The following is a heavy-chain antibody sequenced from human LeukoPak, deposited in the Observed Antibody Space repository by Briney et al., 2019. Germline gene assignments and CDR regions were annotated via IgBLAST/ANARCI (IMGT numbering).Heavy chain of an antibody. V-gene: IGHV4-39*01. CDR1: GASISSTTYY. CDR2: IYYDGRT. J-gene: IGHJ2*01. CDR3: ARRVYCTGGACRNWYFDL. D-gene: IGHD2-8*02. Sequence: PSETLSLTCNVSGASISSTTYYWGWIRQPPGKGLEWIGNIYYDGRTYYNPSLQSRLAISVDTSKNQFSLRLSSVTAADTAVYYCARRVYCTGGACRNWYFDLWGRGTLVTVPS.